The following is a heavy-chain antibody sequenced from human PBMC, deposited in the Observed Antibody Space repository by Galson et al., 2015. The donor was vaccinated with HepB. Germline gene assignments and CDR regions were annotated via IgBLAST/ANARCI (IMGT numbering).Heavy chain of an antibody. CDR3: ALRTGTYPYYFDF. J-gene: IGHJ4*02. CDR2: ISPYNGNT. V-gene: IGHV1-18*01. D-gene: IGHD3-10*01. CDR1: GYTFTSYG. Sequence: SVKVSCKASGYTFTSYGLSWLRQAPGQGLEYMGWISPYNGNTNYAQKLQGSVTMTTDKSTTTSYMELRSLRSDDTAVYYCALRTGTYPYYFDFWGQGTRVAVSS.